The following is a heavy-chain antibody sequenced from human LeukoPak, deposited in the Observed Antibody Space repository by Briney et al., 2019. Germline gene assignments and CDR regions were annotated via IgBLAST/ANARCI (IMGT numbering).Heavy chain of an antibody. J-gene: IGHJ5*02. D-gene: IGHD3-16*02. V-gene: IGHV3-23*01. Sequence: GGSLRLSCAASGFTFSSYAMGWVRQAPGKGLEWVSAISGSGGSTYYADSVKRRFTISRDNSKNTLYLQMNSLRAEDTAIYYCAKGIYDYVWGSYRYDNWFDPWGQGTLVTVSS. CDR2: ISGSGGST. CDR1: GFTFSSYA. CDR3: AKGIYDYVWGSYRYDNWFDP.